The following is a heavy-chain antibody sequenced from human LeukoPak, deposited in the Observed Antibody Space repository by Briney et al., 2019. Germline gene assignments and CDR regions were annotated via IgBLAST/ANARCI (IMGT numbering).Heavy chain of an antibody. Sequence: GGSLRLSCAASGFTFSSYGMHWVRQAPGKGLEWVAVIWYDGSNKYYADSVEGRFTISRDNSKNTLYLQMNSLRAEDTAVYYCARGGLYGDYGIFDYWGQGTLVTVSS. CDR3: ARGGLYGDYGIFDY. CDR1: GFTFSSYG. CDR2: IWYDGSNK. D-gene: IGHD4-17*01. V-gene: IGHV3-33*01. J-gene: IGHJ4*02.